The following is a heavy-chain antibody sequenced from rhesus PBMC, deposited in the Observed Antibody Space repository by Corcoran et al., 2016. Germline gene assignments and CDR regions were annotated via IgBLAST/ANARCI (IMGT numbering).Heavy chain of an antibody. CDR1: GGSLSDYYF. J-gene: IGHJ2*01. V-gene: IGHV4S9*01. D-gene: IGHD5-36*01. CDR3: ARRATDWYFDI. Sequence: QVQLQESGPGLVKPSETLSLTCAVSGGSLSDYYFWNWIPQPPGKGLEWIGNIYGNSASTYYNPSLKSRVTISKDTSKNQFFLKLSSVTAADTAVYYCARRATDWYFDIWGPGTPITISS. CDR2: IYGNSAST.